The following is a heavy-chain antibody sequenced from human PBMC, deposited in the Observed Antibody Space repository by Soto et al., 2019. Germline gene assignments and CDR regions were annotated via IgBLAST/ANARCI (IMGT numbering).Heavy chain of an antibody. CDR1: GGSISSGDYY. Sequence: QVQLQESGPGLVKPSQTLSLTCTVSGGSISSGDYYWSWIRQPPGKGLEWIGYIYYSGSTYYNPSLKSRFTISVDTSKNQFSLKRSSVTAADKAVYYCARYCSGGSCYEGRSSLFDYWGQGTLVTVSS. CDR3: ARYCSGGSCYEGRSSLFDY. CDR2: IYYSGST. J-gene: IGHJ4*02. D-gene: IGHD2-15*01. V-gene: IGHV4-30-4*01.